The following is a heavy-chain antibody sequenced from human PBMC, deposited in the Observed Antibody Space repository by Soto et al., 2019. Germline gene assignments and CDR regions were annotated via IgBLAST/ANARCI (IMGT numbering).Heavy chain of an antibody. CDR2: IIPIFGTA. D-gene: IGHD1-1*01. V-gene: IGHV1-69*13. J-gene: IGHJ6*02. CDR3: ASGTSKGNEVGYYYYGMDV. Sequence: GASVKVSCKASGGTFSSYAISWVRQAPGQGLEWMGGIIPIFGTANYAQKFQGRVTITADESTSTAYMELSSLRSEDTAVYYCASGTSKGNEVGYYYYGMDVWGQGTTVTVSS. CDR1: GGTFSSYA.